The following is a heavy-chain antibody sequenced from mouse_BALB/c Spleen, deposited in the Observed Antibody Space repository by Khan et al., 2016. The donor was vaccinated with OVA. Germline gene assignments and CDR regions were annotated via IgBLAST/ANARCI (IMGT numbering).Heavy chain of an antibody. CDR2: MIYSGNT. CDR1: GDSITSGY. D-gene: IGHD2-14*01. V-gene: IGHV3-8*02. CDR3: ARSTYRYAFAY. J-gene: IGHJ3*01. Sequence: EVQLQESGPSLVKPSQTLSLTCSVTGDSITSGYWSWIRKFPGNKLEYMGYMIYSGNTYYNPSLNSRISITRHTSKNQYYLLLNSVTTEDTATYYCARSTYRYAFAYWGQGTLVTVSA.